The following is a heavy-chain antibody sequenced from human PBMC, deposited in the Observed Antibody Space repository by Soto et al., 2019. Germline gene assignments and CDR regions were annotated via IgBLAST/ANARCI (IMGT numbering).Heavy chain of an antibody. D-gene: IGHD6-25*01. CDR1: GGSISSSSYY. CDR2: MYYSGST. V-gene: IGHV4-39*01. J-gene: IGHJ5*02. Sequence: SETLSLTCTVSGGSISSSSYYWGWLRQTPGKGLEFIGSMYYSGSTYYNPSLKSRLTISVDTSKNQFTLKLISVTAADTAVYYCAVVDSTGNWFDPWGEGALVTVSS. CDR3: AVVDSTGNWFDP.